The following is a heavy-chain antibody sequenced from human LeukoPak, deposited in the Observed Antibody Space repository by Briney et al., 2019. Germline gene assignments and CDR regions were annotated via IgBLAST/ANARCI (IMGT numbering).Heavy chain of an antibody. D-gene: IGHD5-18*01. Sequence: SETLSLTCTVSGGSISSYYWSWIRQPPGKGLEWIGYIYYSGSTNYNPSLKSRVTISVDTSKNQFSLKLSSVTAADTAVYYCAREGGRGYSYGFNYYFDYWGQGTLVTVSS. CDR2: IYYSGST. CDR1: GGSISSYY. J-gene: IGHJ4*02. V-gene: IGHV4-59*12. CDR3: AREGGRGYSYGFNYYFDY.